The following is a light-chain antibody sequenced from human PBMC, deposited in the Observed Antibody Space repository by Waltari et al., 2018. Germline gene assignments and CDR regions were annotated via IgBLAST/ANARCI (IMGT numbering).Light chain of an antibody. CDR3: GTWDSSLSGAV. V-gene: IGLV1-51*02. CDR1: SSKLGNNY. CDR2: ENT. J-gene: IGLJ7*01. Sequence: QSVLTQPPSVSAAPGQRVTISCSGGSSKLGNNYVSRYRQFPGTAPKLLIYENTERPSGIPGRFSGSKSGTSATLDITGLQAGDEADYYCGTWDSSLSGAVFGGGTHLTVL.